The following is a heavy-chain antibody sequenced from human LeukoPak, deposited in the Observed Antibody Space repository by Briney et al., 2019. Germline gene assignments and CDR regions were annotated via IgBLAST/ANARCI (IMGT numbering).Heavy chain of an antibody. V-gene: IGHV4-34*01. D-gene: IGHD3-22*01. CDR1: GGSFSGYY. Sequence: PSETLSLTCAVYGGSFSGYYWSWIRQPPGKGLEWIGEINHSGSTNYNPTLKSRVTISVDTSKNQFSLKLSSVTAADTPVYYCARQTYYYDSSGYYPDGYWGQGTLVTVSS. CDR2: INHSGST. CDR3: ARQTYYYDSSGYYPDGY. J-gene: IGHJ4*02.